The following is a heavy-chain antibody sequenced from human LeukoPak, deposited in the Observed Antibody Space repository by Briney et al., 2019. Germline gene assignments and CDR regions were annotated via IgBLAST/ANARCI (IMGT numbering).Heavy chain of an antibody. V-gene: IGHV3-7*01. Sequence: PGGSLRLSCAASGFTFSSYWMSWVRQPPGKGLERVANIKQDGSEKYYVDSVKGRFTISRDNAKNSLYLQMNSLRAEDTAVYYCARSPISGYWYFDLWGRGTLVTVSS. J-gene: IGHJ2*01. CDR2: IKQDGSEK. D-gene: IGHD3-10*01. CDR1: GFTFSSYW. CDR3: ARSPISGYWYFDL.